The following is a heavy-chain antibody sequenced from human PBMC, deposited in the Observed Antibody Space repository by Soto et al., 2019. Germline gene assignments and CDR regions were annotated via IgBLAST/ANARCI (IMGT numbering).Heavy chain of an antibody. CDR1: GFSLSTSGVG. D-gene: IGHD3-3*01. CDR2: IYWDDDK. CDR3: VHRTKYEGITIFGVVFDY. Sequence: SGPTLVNPTQTLTLTCTFSGFSLSTSGVGVGWIRQPPGKALEWLALIYWDDDKRYSPSLKSRLTITKDTSKNQVVLTMTYMDPVDTATYYCVHRTKYEGITIFGVVFDYWGQGTLVTVSS. V-gene: IGHV2-5*02. J-gene: IGHJ4*02.